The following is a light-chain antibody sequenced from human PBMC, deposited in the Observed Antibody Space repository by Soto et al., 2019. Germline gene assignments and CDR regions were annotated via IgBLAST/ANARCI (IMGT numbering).Light chain of an antibody. CDR3: QPSGTGIHWV. J-gene: IGLJ3*02. CDR2: LNSDGSH. CDR1: SGHSSYA. V-gene: IGLV4-69*01. Sequence: QLVLTQSPSASASLGASVKLTCTLSSGHSSYAIAWHQQQPEKGPRYLMKLNSDGSHSKGDGLPDRLSGSSSGAERYLPTPSLHAEYEADYYCQPSGTGIHWVFGGGTKLTVL.